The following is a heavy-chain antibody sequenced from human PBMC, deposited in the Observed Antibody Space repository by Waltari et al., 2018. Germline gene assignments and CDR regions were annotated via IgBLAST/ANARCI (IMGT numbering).Heavy chain of an antibody. J-gene: IGHJ4*02. CDR1: GGSFSGYH. CDR2: VNHDGNT. V-gene: IGHV4-34*02. D-gene: IGHD3-10*01. Sequence: QVQLQQWGAGLLRPSETLSLTCGVNGGSFSGYHWSWFRQSPGRGLEWIGEVNHDGNTNYNPSLKSRVTISVDTSKNQFSLKLSSVTAADTAVYYCARSLWFGESNPMYWGQGTLVTVSS. CDR3: ARSLWFGESNPMY.